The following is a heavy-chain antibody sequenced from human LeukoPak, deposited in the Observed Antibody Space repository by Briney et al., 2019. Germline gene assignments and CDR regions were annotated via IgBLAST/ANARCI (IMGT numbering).Heavy chain of an antibody. D-gene: IGHD3-22*01. Sequence: SETLSLTCTVSGGSISSYYWSWIRQPAGKGLEWIGRIYTSGSTNYNPSLKSRVTMSVDTSKNQFSLKLSSVTAADTAVYYCARDSGEVVVIYFDYWGQGTLVTVSS. J-gene: IGHJ4*02. CDR1: GGSISSYY. CDR2: IYTSGST. V-gene: IGHV4-4*07. CDR3: ARDSGEVVVIYFDY.